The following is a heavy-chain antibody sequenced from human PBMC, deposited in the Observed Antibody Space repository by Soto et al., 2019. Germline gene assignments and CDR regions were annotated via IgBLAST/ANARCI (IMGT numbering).Heavy chain of an antibody. J-gene: IGHJ5*02. CDR2: IYYSGST. Sequence: SETLSLTCTVSGGSISSSSYYWGWIRQPPGKGLEWIGSIYYSGSTYYNPSLKSRVTISVDTSKNQFSLKLSSVTAADTAVYYCARLGHLGSRNWFDPWGQGTLVTVSS. CDR3: ARLGHLGSRNWFDP. V-gene: IGHV4-39*01. CDR1: GGSISSSSYY. D-gene: IGHD3-16*01.